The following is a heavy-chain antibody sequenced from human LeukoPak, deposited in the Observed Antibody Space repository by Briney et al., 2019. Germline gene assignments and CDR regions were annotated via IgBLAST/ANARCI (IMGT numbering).Heavy chain of an antibody. CDR2: ISTSSSGI. D-gene: IGHD3/OR15-3a*01. CDR1: GFIFSTYS. J-gene: IGHJ4*02. CDR3: ARDKDWAFDF. Sequence: GGSLRLSCAASGFIFSTYSMNWVRQAPGKGLEWVSYISTSSSGIYFADSVKGRFTISRDNAKNSLYLQMNSLRDEDTAVYFCARDKDWAFDFWGQGTLVTVSS. V-gene: IGHV3-48*02.